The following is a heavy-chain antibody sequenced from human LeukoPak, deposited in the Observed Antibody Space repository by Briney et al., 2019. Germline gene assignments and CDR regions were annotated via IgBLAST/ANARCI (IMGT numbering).Heavy chain of an antibody. V-gene: IGHV3-23*01. CDR3: AKGITIFGVALYYMDV. D-gene: IGHD3-3*01. Sequence: GGSLRLSCAASGFTFTSYAMSWVRQAPGKGLKWVSAISGSGGSTYSADSVRGRFSISRDNSKNTLYLQMSSLRAEDTAVYYCAKGITIFGVALYYMDVWGKGTTVTVSS. CDR2: ISGSGGST. J-gene: IGHJ6*03. CDR1: GFTFTSYA.